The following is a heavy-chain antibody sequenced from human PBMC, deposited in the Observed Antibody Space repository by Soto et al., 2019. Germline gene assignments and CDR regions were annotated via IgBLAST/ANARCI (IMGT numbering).Heavy chain of an antibody. CDR3: ASEVAVGLFDY. CDR1: GFTFSTYT. V-gene: IGHV3-23*01. Sequence: EVQILESGGGLIQPGESLRLSCAASGFTFSTYTISWVRQAPEKGLEWVSSISASGGSTYYAGSVKGRFTIFRDNSNNTLFLHMSRLRADDTAVYYCASEVAVGLFDYWGQGTLVTVSS. CDR2: ISASGGST. D-gene: IGHD6-19*01. J-gene: IGHJ4*02.